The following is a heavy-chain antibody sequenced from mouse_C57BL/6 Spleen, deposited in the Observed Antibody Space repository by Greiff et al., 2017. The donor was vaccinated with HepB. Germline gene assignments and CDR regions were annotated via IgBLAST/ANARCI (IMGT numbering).Heavy chain of an antibody. D-gene: IGHD2-4*01. CDR1: GFSLTSYG. Sequence: QVQLKESGPGLVAPSQSLSITCTVSGFSLTSYGVHWVRQPPGKGLEWLVVIWSDGSTTYNSALKSRLSISKDNSKSQVFLKMNSLQTDDTAMYYCARQDLYDYDSAWFAYWGQGTLVTVSA. J-gene: IGHJ3*01. CDR3: ARQDLYDYDSAWFAY. CDR2: IWSDGST. V-gene: IGHV2-6-1*01.